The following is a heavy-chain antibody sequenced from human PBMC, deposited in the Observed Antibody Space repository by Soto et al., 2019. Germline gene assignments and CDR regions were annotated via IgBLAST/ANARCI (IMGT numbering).Heavy chain of an antibody. D-gene: IGHD6-13*01. V-gene: IGHV4-4*07. CDR1: GGSVSSYY. CDR3: ARNGLYGQQLVDRSNWFDP. CDR2: IYTSGST. J-gene: IGHJ5*02. Sequence: SETLSLTCTVSGGSVSSYYWSWIRQPAGKGLEWIGRIYTSGSTNYNPSLKSRVTMSVDTSKNQFSLKLSSVTAADTAVYYCARNGLYGQQLVDRSNWFDPWGQGTLVTVSS.